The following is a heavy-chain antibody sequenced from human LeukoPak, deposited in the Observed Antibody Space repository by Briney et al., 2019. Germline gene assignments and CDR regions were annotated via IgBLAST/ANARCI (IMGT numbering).Heavy chain of an antibody. J-gene: IGHJ1*01. CDR1: GFTFSSYW. Sequence: GGSLRLSCAASGFTFSSYWIHWVRQAPGKGLVWVSRIKSDGSTNYADSVKGRFTISRDNAKNTVSLQMNSLRTEDTGVYYCARAPSEIGGYYPEYFRHWGQGTLVTVSS. V-gene: IGHV3-74*01. CDR3: ARAPSEIGGYYPEYFRH. CDR2: IKSDGST. D-gene: IGHD3-22*01.